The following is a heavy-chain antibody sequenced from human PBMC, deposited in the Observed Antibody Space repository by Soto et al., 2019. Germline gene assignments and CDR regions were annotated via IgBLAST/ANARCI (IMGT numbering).Heavy chain of an antibody. J-gene: IGHJ6*03. CDR2: ISGSGGST. D-gene: IGHD1-1*01. CDR1: GITFSSYG. CDR3: AKNEGYYYYYMDV. V-gene: IGHV3-23*01. Sequence: EVQLLESGGGLVQPGGSLRLSCAASGITFSSYGINLGRQAPGKGLEWVSAISGSGGSTYYADSVKGRFTISRDNSKNTLYLQMNSLRAEDTAVYYCAKNEGYYYYYMDVWGKGTTVTVSS.